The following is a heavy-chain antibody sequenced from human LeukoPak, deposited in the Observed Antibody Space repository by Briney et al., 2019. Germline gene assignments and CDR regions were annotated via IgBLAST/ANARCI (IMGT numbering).Heavy chain of an antibody. CDR3: ARGYSYGFGDY. Sequence: ASVKVPCKASGGTFSSYAISWVRQAPGQGLEWMGRIIPILGIANYAQKFQGRVTITADKSTSTAYMELSSLRSEDTAVYYCARGYSYGFGDYWGQGTLVTVSS. D-gene: IGHD5-18*01. CDR2: IIPILGIA. V-gene: IGHV1-69*04. CDR1: GGTFSSYA. J-gene: IGHJ4*02.